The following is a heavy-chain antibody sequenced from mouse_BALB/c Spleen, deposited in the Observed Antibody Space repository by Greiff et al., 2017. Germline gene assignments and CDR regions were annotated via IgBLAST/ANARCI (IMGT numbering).Heavy chain of an antibody. CDR2: ISYSGST. Sequence: DVKLVESGPGLVKPSQSLSLTCTVTGYSITSDYAWNWIRQFPGNKLEWMGYISYSGSTSYNPSLKSRISITRDTSKNQFFLQLNSVTTEDTATYYCARRFYRYPYYYAMDYWGQGTSVTVSS. V-gene: IGHV3-2*02. CDR3: ARRFYRYPYYYAMDY. J-gene: IGHJ4*01. D-gene: IGHD2-14*01. CDR1: GYSITSDYA.